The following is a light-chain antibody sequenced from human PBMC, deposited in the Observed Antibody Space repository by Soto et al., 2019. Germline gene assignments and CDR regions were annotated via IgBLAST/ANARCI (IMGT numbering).Light chain of an antibody. CDR2: EVS. V-gene: IGLV2-14*01. J-gene: IGLJ2*01. CDR3: SSYTTIKPVV. Sequence: QSALTQPASVSGSPGQSITISCTGTSSDIGTYTYVSWFQHHPGKAPKLLIFEVSNRPSEISDRFSGFKSANTAYLTISVVQPEEEADYHCSSYTTIKPVVFCGGTKLTVL. CDR1: SSDIGTYTY.